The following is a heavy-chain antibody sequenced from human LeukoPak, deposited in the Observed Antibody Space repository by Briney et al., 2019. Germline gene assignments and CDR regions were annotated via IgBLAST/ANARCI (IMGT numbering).Heavy chain of an antibody. J-gene: IGHJ4*02. CDR1: GFTFSSYG. CDR3: AKKNDSSGYYLDY. CDR2: IRYDGSNK. Sequence: GGSLRLSCAASGFTFSSYGMHWVRQAPGKGLEWVAFIRYDGSNKYYADSVKGRFTISRDDSKNTLYLQMNSLRAEDTAVYYCAKKNDSSGYYLDYWGQGTLVTVSS. V-gene: IGHV3-30*02. D-gene: IGHD3-22*01.